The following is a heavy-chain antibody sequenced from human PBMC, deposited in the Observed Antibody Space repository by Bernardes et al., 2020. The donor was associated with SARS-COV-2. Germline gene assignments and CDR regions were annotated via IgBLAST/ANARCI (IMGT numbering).Heavy chain of an antibody. CDR3: AREMGTPGNWYFDL. D-gene: IGHD1-1*01. CDR1: GFTFSSYA. V-gene: IGHV3-30*14. J-gene: IGHJ2*01. CDR2: ISYDGSNK. Sequence: GGSLRLSCAASGFTFSSYAMHWVRQAPGKGLEWVADISYDGSNKYYADTVEGRFTISRENAKNSLYLQMNSLRAGDTAVYYCAREMGTPGNWYFDLWGRGTLVTVSS.